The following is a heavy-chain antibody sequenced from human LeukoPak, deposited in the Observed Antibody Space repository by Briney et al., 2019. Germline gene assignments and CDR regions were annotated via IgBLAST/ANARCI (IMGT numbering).Heavy chain of an antibody. CDR1: GGTFSSYA. V-gene: IGHV1-69*04. CDR2: IIPIFGIA. J-gene: IGHJ6*02. Sequence: SVKVSCKASGGTFSSYAISWVRQAPGQGLEWMGRIIPIFGIANYAQKFQGRVTITADKSTSTAYMELSSLRSEDTAVYYCARSAQYSSYYYGMDVWGQGTTVTVSS. D-gene: IGHD5-18*01. CDR3: ARSAQYSSYYYGMDV.